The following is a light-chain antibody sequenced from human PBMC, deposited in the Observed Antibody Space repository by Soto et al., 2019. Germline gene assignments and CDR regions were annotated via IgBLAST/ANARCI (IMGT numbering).Light chain of an antibody. Sequence: EIVMTQSPATLSVSPGERATLSCRASQSVYSTLAWYQPKPGQAPSLLIYHASPRATGTPARFSGSGSGTEFTLTISSLQSEDFAVYYCQQYNKWQLTFGGGTKLEIK. J-gene: IGKJ4*01. CDR3: QQYNKWQLT. CDR2: HAS. CDR1: QSVYST. V-gene: IGKV3-15*01.